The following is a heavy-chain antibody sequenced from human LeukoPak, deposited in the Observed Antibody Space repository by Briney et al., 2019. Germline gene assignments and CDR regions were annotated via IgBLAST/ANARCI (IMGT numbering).Heavy chain of an antibody. CDR3: ASTPPAYYYYSWFDP. Sequence: PSETLSLTCTVSGASISSSYWNWIRQPPGKGLEWIGNIYYSGSTHYNPSLQSRVTMSLDTSKNQFSLKLSSVTAADTAVYYCASTPPAYYYYSWFDPWGQGTLVTVSS. J-gene: IGHJ5*02. CDR1: GASISSSY. CDR2: IYYSGST. D-gene: IGHD3-22*01. V-gene: IGHV4-59*01.